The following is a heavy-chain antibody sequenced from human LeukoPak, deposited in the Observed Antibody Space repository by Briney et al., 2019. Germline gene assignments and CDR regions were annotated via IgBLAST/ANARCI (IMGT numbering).Heavy chain of an antibody. V-gene: IGHV3-48*04. Sequence: GGSLMLFCGASGFNFSSYSMNWVRQAPGKGLVWVSYISYSSSTIYYADSVKGRFTISRDNAKNSLYLQMNSLRAEDTAVYYCAREGGCSGGSGYSYYMDGWGKGTTVTVSS. J-gene: IGHJ6*03. CDR2: ISYSSSTI. D-gene: IGHD2-15*01. CDR1: GFNFSSYS. CDR3: AREGGCSGGSGYSYYMDG.